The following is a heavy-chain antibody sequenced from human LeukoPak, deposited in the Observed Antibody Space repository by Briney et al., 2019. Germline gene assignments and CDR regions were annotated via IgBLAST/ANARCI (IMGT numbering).Heavy chain of an antibody. D-gene: IGHD6-19*01. CDR1: GFTFSSHG. CDR3: AKDQLRYSSGWYVHPIDY. Sequence: PGRSLRLSCAASGFTFSSHGMHWVRQAPGKGLEWVAVISYDGSNKYYADSVKGRFTISRDNSKNALYLQMNSLRAEDTAVYYCAKDQLRYSSGWYVHPIDYWGQGTLVTVSS. V-gene: IGHV3-30*18. J-gene: IGHJ4*02. CDR2: ISYDGSNK.